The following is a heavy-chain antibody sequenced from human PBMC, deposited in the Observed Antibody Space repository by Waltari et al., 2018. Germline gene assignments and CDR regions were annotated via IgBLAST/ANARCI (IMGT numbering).Heavy chain of an antibody. CDR3: ARGLIVGATQDAFDI. D-gene: IGHD1-26*01. J-gene: IGHJ3*02. CDR1: GGSISSGSYY. CDR2: IYTSGST. Sequence: QVQLQESGPGLVKPSQTLSLTCTVSGGSISSGSYYWRWTRQPAGKGLEWIGRIYTSGSTNYNPSLKSRVTISVDTSKNQFSLKLSSVTAADTAVYYCARGLIVGATQDAFDIWGQGTMVTVSS. V-gene: IGHV4-61*02.